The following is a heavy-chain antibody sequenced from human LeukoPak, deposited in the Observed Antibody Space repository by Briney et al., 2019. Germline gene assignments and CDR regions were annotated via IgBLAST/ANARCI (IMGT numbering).Heavy chain of an antibody. CDR1: GFSFSTYS. CDR2: ISSSSKTI. CDR3: APGYCSSTSCLHYYEY. D-gene: IGHD2-2*01. Sequence: GGSLGLSCAASGFSFSTYSMNWVRQAPGKGLEWVSYISSSSKTIYDADPVKGRFTISRDNAKNSLYLQMNSLRAEDTAVYYCAPGYCSSTSCLHYYEYWGQGTLVTVSS. V-gene: IGHV3-48*04. J-gene: IGHJ4*02.